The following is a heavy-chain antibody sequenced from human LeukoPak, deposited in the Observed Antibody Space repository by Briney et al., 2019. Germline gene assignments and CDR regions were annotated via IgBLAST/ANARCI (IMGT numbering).Heavy chain of an antibody. CDR2: IIPIFGTA. Sequence: SVKVSCKASGGTFSSYAISWVRQAPGQGLEWMGAIIPIFGTANYAQKFQGRVTITTDESTSTAYMELSSLRSEDTAVYYCARGSREYYYDSSAKGGAFDIWGQGTMVTVSS. J-gene: IGHJ3*02. CDR1: GGTFSSYA. V-gene: IGHV1-69*05. CDR3: ARGSREYYYDSSAKGGAFDI. D-gene: IGHD3-22*01.